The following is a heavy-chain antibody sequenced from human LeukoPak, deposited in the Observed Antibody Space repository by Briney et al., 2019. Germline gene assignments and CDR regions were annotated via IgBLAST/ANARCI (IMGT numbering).Heavy chain of an antibody. V-gene: IGHV3-23*01. CDR3: AKAEYDSSRSASDY. Sequence: GGSLSLSCAASGFTFSSYAMNWVRQAPGKGLEWVSVISGSGGSTYYADSVKGRFTISRDNSKNTLYPQMNSLRAEDTAVYYCAKAEYDSSRSASDYWGQGTLVTVSS. D-gene: IGHD3-22*01. J-gene: IGHJ4*02. CDR1: GFTFSSYA. CDR2: ISGSGGST.